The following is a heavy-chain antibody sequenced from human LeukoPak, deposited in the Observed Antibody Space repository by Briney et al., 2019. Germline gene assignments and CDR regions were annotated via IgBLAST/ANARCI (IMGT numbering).Heavy chain of an antibody. J-gene: IGHJ6*03. V-gene: IGHV1-2*02. CDR1: GYTFTSYD. D-gene: IGHD5-18*01. CDR3: TRAQRGYNYGYYYYYYMDV. CDR2: INPNSGGT. Sequence: ASVKVSCKASGYTFTSYDINWVRQAPGQGLEWMGWINPNSGGTNYAQKFQGRVTMTRDTSISTAYMELNRLRSDDTALYYCTRAQRGYNYGYYYYYYMDVWGKGTTVTVSS.